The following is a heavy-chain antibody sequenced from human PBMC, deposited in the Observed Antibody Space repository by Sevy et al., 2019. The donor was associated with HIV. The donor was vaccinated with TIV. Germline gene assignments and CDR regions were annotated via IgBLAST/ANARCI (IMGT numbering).Heavy chain of an antibody. V-gene: IGHV3-21*01. J-gene: IGHJ4*02. CDR1: GFTFSSYN. D-gene: IGHD5-12*01. Sequence: GGSLRLSCAASGFTFSSYNLNWVRQAPGKGLEWVSSISYSSEYIYYADSVKGRFTISRDNAKSSLYLQMNSLRAEDTAVYYCATDKGGYDPFDYWGQGTLVTVSS. CDR3: ATDKGGYDPFDY. CDR2: ISYSSEYI.